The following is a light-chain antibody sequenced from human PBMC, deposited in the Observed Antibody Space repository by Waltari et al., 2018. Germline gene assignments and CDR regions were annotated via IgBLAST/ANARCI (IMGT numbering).Light chain of an antibody. Sequence: QSALTQPPSVSGSPEQSVTISCTRSTSDVGGYNSVSCYQQHQGNAPKLIIFDVTRRPSGVPDRFSGSKSGNTASLTISGLRPEDEADYHCCSYAGVHTFWLFGGGTKLTVL. J-gene: IGLJ3*02. CDR1: TSDVGGYNS. CDR2: DVT. V-gene: IGLV2-11*01. CDR3: CSYAGVHTFWL.